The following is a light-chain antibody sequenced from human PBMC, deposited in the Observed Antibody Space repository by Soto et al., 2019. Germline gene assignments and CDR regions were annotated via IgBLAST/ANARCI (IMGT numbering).Light chain of an antibody. J-gene: IGLJ3*02. Sequence: QSVLTQPPSASGTPGQRVTISCSGSSSNIGINYVYWYQQLPGTAPKLLIYRNNQRPSGVPDRFSGSKSGTSASLAISGLRSEYEADYYCAAWDDSLSSPVFGGGTKLTVL. V-gene: IGLV1-47*01. CDR1: SSNIGINY. CDR3: AAWDDSLSSPV. CDR2: RNN.